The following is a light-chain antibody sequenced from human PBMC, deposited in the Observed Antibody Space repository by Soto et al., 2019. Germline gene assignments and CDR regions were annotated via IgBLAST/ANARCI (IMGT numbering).Light chain of an antibody. V-gene: IGLV4-69*01. CDR2: LNSDGSH. CDR3: QTRVGTANVV. J-gene: IGLJ2*01. CDR1: SGHSSYA. Sequence: QLVLTQSPSASASLGASVKVTCTLSSGHSSYAIAWHQQQPEKGPRYLMKLNSDGSHSKGDGIPDRFSGSSSGAERYLTISSLQSEDEADYYCQTRVGTANVVFGGGTKLTVL.